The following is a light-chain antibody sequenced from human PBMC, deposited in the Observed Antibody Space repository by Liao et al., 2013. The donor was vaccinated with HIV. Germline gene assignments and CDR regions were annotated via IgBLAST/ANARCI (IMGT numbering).Light chain of an antibody. Sequence: SYELTQPPSVSVSPGQTARITCSGDTLPKQYAYWYQQKPGQAPVLVIYEDSERPSGIPARFSASNSGNTATLTISRVEAGDEADYYCQVWDTSSAHQVFGGGTKLTVL. CDR2: EDS. CDR1: TLPKQY. V-gene: IGLV3-21*02. CDR3: QVWDTSSAHQV. J-gene: IGLJ3*02.